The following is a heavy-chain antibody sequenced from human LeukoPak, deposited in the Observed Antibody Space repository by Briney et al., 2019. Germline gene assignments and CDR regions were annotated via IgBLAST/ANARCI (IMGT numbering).Heavy chain of an antibody. J-gene: IGHJ4*02. Sequence: ASVKVSCKASGYTFTGYYMHWVRQAPGQGLEWMGWINPNSGGTNYAQKFQGRVTMTRDTSISTAYMELSRLRSDDTAMYYCARDERLEYSSSYLEYHFDYWGQGTLVTVSS. CDR2: INPNSGGT. V-gene: IGHV1-2*02. D-gene: IGHD6-13*01. CDR3: ARDERLEYSSSYLEYHFDY. CDR1: GYTFTGYY.